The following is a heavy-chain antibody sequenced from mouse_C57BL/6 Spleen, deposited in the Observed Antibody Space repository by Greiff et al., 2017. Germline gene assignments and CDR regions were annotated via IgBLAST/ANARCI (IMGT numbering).Heavy chain of an antibody. V-gene: IGHV5-9-1*02. Sequence: EVQLVESGEGLVKPGGSLKLSCAASGFTFSSYAMSWVRQTPEKRLEWVAYISSGGDYLYYAATVKGRFTISRDNARNTLYLQMSSLKSEDTAMYYCTRDRDYGSSSTFDDWGKGTTLTVSS. CDR1: GFTFSSYA. D-gene: IGHD1-1*01. J-gene: IGHJ2*01. CDR2: ISSGGDYL. CDR3: TRDRDYGSSSTFDD.